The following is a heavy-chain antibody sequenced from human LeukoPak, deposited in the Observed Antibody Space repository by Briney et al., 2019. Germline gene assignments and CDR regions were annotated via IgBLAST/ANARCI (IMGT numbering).Heavy chain of an antibody. J-gene: IGHJ3*02. V-gene: IGHV3-7*01. Sequence: PGGSLRLSWASSGFTFSNDWMTWVRQAQGKGLEWVANINKDGSKKNYVDSVKGRFTISRDNSKNSLFLQMNSLRAEDTVIYYCARDTSPSSSSSYFDAFDMWGQGTMVTVSS. CDR1: GFTFSNDW. CDR2: INKDGSKK. D-gene: IGHD6-19*01. CDR3: ARDTSPSSSSSYFDAFDM.